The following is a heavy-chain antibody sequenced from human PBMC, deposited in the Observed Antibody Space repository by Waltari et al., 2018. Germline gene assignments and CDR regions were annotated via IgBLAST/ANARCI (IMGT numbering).Heavy chain of an antibody. Sequence: QITLRESGPTLVKPTQTLRLTCTCSGFSVGTSGVGVGWIRQPPGKAPEWLALIYWDDDARYNPSLRSRLTISRDASRNQGVLTMTNMYPADTATYYWAHRVSPNYWLSAGGWVDPWGQGALVTVSS. J-gene: IGHJ5*02. V-gene: IGHV2-5*02. CDR3: AHRVSPNYWLSAGGWVDP. CDR1: GFSVGTSGVG. D-gene: IGHD1-7*01. CDR2: IYWDDDA.